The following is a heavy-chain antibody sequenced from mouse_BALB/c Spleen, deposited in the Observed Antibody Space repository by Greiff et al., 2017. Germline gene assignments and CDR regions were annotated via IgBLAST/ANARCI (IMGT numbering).Heavy chain of an antibody. CDR1: GFTFSSYA. J-gene: IGHJ4*01. CDR3: ARVTLYDYGGRGYAMDY. CDR2: ISSGGST. D-gene: IGHD2-4*01. V-gene: IGHV5-6-5*01. Sequence: EVKLMESGGGLVKPGGSLKLSCAASGFTFSSYAMSWVRQTPEKRLEWVASISSGGSTYYPDSVKGRFTISRDNARNILYLQMSSLRSEDTAMYYCARVTLYDYGGRGYAMDYWGQGTSVTVSS.